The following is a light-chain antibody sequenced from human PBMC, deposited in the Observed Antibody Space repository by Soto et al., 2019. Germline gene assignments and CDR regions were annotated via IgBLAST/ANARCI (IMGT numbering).Light chain of an antibody. CDR3: QQSYSTQYT. V-gene: IGKV1-39*01. J-gene: IGKJ2*01. CDR2: AAS. Sequence: DIQMTQSPSSLSASVGDRVTITCRASQSISTYLNWYQHKPGKAPKVLIYAASSLQSGVPSRFSGSGSGTDFTLTISSLQPEYFATYYCQQSYSTQYTFGQGTKLEIK. CDR1: QSISTY.